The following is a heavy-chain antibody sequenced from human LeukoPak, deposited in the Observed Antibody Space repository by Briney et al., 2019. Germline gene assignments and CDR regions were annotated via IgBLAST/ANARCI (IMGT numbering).Heavy chain of an antibody. V-gene: IGHV4-4*07. D-gene: IGHD3-3*01. Sequence: PSETLSLTCTVSGGSISSYYWSWIRQPAGKGLEWIGRIYTSGSTNYNPSLKSRVTISVDKSKNQFSLKLSSVTAADTAVYYCAGSYDFWSGFDPWGQGTLVTVSS. CDR2: IYTSGST. CDR3: AGSYDFWSGFDP. CDR1: GGSISSYY. J-gene: IGHJ5*02.